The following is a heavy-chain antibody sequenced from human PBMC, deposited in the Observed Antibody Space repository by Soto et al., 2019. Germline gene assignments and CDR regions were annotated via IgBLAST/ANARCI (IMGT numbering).Heavy chain of an antibody. CDR2: INWNGGST. D-gene: IGHD3-10*01. Sequence: GGSMRLSCAASGFTFDDYCMSWVRQAPGKGLEWVSGINWNGGSTGYADSVKGRFTISRDNAKNSLYLQMNSLRAEDTALYYCARVGEGLLWFGEFDYRGQGTLVTVSS. CDR1: GFTFDDYC. CDR3: ARVGEGLLWFGEFDY. V-gene: IGHV3-20*04. J-gene: IGHJ4*02.